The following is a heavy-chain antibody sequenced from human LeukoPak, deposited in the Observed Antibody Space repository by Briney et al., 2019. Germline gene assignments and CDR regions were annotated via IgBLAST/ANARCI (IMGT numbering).Heavy chain of an antibody. D-gene: IGHD1-26*01. CDR3: ARERVGTAETFDN. J-gene: IGHJ4*02. CDR2: VSYDGSSP. CDR1: EFTFSNYA. Sequence: GRSLRLSCAASEFTFSNYAMHWVRQAPGKGLEWVAVVSYDGSSPYHADSVRGRFSISSDHSKNTVYLQMDSLGVEDTAVYYCARERVGTAETFDNWGQGTLVTVSS. V-gene: IGHV3-30-3*01.